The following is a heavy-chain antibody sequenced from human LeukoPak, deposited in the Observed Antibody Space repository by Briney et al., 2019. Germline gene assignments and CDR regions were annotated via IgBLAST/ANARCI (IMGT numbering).Heavy chain of an antibody. D-gene: IGHD1-26*01. Sequence: KTSETLSLTCTVSGGSISSSSYYWGWIRQPPGKGLEWIGSIHYSGSTYYNPSLKSRVTISVDTSKNQFSLKVRSVTAADTAVYYCARQIVGATYFDYWGQGTLVTVSS. CDR2: IHYSGST. CDR1: GGSISSSSYY. V-gene: IGHV4-39*01. J-gene: IGHJ4*02. CDR3: ARQIVGATYFDY.